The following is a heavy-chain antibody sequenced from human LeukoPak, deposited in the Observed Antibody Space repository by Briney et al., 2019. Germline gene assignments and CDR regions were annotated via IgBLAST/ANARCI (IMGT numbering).Heavy chain of an antibody. V-gene: IGHV3-30-3*01. CDR1: GFTFSSYA. J-gene: IGHJ4*02. D-gene: IGHD3-22*01. CDR2: ISYDGSNK. CDR3: AKEGIYYDGSVYYSGYFDN. Sequence: PGGSPRLSCAASGFTFSSYAMHWVRQAPGKGLEWVAVISYDGSNKYYADSVKGRFTISRDSSKKMLYLQMNSLSAEDTAIYYCAKEGIYYDGSVYYSGYFDNWGQGTLVTVSS.